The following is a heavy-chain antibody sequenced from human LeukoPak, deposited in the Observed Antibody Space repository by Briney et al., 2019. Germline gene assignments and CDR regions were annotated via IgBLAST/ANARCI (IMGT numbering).Heavy chain of an antibody. V-gene: IGHV3-66*02. D-gene: IGHD1-26*01. CDR2: IYSGGST. CDR3: ARDHSGGATYYFDY. J-gene: IGHJ4*02. CDR1: GFTFSSNY. Sequence: GGSLRLSCAASGFTFSSNYMSWVRQAPGKGLEWVSVIYSGGSTYYADSVKGRFTISRDNSKNTLYLQMYSLRAEDTAVYYCARDHSGGATYYFDYWGQGTLVTVSS.